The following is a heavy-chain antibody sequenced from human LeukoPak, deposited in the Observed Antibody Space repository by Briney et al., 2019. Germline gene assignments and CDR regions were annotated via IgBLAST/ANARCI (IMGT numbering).Heavy chain of an antibody. J-gene: IGHJ4*02. V-gene: IGHV3-23*01. CDR3: AKDRYYYGSGTLDY. Sequence: GGSLRLSCAASGFTFSSYAMSWVRQAPGKGLEWVSAISGSGGSTYYADSVKGRFTISRDTSKNTLYLQMNSLRAEYTAVYYCAKDRYYYGSGTLDYWGQGTLVTVSS. D-gene: IGHD3-10*01. CDR2: ISGSGGST. CDR1: GFTFSSYA.